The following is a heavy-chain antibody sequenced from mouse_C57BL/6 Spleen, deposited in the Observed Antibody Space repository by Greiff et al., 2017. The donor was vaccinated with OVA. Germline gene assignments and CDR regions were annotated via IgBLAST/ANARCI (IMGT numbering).Heavy chain of an antibody. CDR1: GFTFSSYA. D-gene: IGHD2-4*01. V-gene: IGHV5-9-1*02. CDR3: TRGGYDYDMFAY. Sequence: EVKLVESGAGLVKPGGSLKLSCAASGFTFSSYAMSWVRQTPEKRLEWVAYISSGGDYIYYADTVKGRFTISRDNARNTLYLQMSSLKSEDTAMYYCTRGGYDYDMFAYWGQGTLVTVSA. J-gene: IGHJ3*01. CDR2: ISSGGDYI.